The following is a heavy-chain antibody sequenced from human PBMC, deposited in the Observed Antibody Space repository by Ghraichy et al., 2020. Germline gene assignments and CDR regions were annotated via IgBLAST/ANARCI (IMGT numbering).Heavy chain of an antibody. CDR1: GGSINDHY. CDR3: AKSRNGYFDTSGYYD. Sequence: SETLSLTCTVSGGSINDHYWTWIRQPAGKGLEWIGRIYTRGSANYSPSLKSRVTMSVDTSKHQVSLILTSVTAADTAIYYCAKSRNGYFDTSGYYDWGQGTRVTVSS. V-gene: IGHV4-4*07. D-gene: IGHD3-22*01. CDR2: IYTRGSA. J-gene: IGHJ4*02.